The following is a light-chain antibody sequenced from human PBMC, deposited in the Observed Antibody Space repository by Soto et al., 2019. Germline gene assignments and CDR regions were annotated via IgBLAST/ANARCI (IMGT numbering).Light chain of an antibody. J-gene: IGLJ3*02. CDR2: EGN. V-gene: IGLV6-57*01. CDR1: SGSIASNY. Sequence: NFMLTQPHSVSESPGKTVIISCTRSSGSIASNYVQWYQQRPGSSPTTVIYEGNQRPSGVPDRFSGSIDSSSNSASLTISGLEPEDEADCFCQSYDATNQVFGGGTELTVL. CDR3: QSYDATNQV.